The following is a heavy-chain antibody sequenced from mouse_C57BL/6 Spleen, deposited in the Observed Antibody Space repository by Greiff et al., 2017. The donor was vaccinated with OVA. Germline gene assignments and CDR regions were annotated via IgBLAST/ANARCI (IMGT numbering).Heavy chain of an antibody. CDR1: GYTFTSYW. V-gene: IGHV1-61*01. CDR3: ARDLTWWGYFDY. Sequence: VQLQQPGAELVRPGSSVKLSCKASGYTFTSYWMDWVKQRPGQGLEWIGNIYPSDSETHYNQKFKDKATLTVDKSSSTAYMQLSSLTSEDSAVYYCARDLTWWGYFDYWGQGTTLTVSS. J-gene: IGHJ2*01. D-gene: IGHD1-1*02. CDR2: IYPSDSET.